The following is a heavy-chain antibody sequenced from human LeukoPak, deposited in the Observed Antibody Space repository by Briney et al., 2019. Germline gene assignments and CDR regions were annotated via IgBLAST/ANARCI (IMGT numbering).Heavy chain of an antibody. CDR3: ARGTGTTAYFDY. J-gene: IGHJ4*02. Sequence: GGSLRLSCAASGFTFSDYYMSWIRQAPGKGLEWVSYISSSSSYTKYADSVKGRFTISRDNAKNSLYLQVNSLRAEDTAVCYCARGTGTTAYFDYWGQGTLVTVSS. CDR2: ISSSSSYT. V-gene: IGHV3-11*06. CDR1: GFTFSDYY. D-gene: IGHD1-1*01.